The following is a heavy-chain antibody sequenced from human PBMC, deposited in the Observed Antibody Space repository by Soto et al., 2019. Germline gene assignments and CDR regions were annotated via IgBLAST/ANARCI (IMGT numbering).Heavy chain of an antibody. CDR1: GFTSSGYW. J-gene: IGHJ5*02. D-gene: IGHD4-4*01. Sequence: GGSLRLSCAASGFTSSGYWMTWVRQAPGKGLEWVANINQDGSEKYYVDSVKGRFTISRDNAKDSLYLQTNSLRAEDTAIYYCARDYSNPRGRFDPWGQGTLVTVSS. CDR3: ARDYSNPRGRFDP. V-gene: IGHV3-7*01. CDR2: INQDGSEK.